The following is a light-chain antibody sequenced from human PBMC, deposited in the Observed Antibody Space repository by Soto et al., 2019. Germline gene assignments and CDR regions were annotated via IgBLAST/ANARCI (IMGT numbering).Light chain of an antibody. CDR1: SSDISAYNY. CDR2: EVS. J-gene: IGLJ1*01. CDR3: CSYAGSNNLI. V-gene: IGLV2-8*01. Sequence: QSALTQPPSASGSPGQSVTISCTGTSSDISAYNYVSWYQQYPGKAPKLMIFEVSKRPSGVPDRFSGSKSGNTASLTVSGLQAEDEADYYCCSYAGSNNLIFGTGTKLTVL.